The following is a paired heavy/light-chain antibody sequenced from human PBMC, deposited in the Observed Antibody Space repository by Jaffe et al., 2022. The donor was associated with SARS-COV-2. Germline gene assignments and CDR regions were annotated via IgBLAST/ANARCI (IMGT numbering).Heavy chain of an antibody. D-gene: IGHD4-4*01. CDR2: ISWNSGSI. J-gene: IGHJ4*02. CDR1: GFTFDDYA. CDR3: AKDMYNDYSNYGGLGSDY. Sequence: EVQLVESGGGLVQPGRSLRLSCAASGFTFDDYAMHWVRQAPGKGLEWVSGISWNSGSIGYADSVKGRFTISRDNAKNSLYLQMNSLRAEDTALYYCAKDMYNDYSNYGGLGSDYWGQGTLVTVSS. V-gene: IGHV3-9*01.
Light chain of an antibody. V-gene: IGKV1-9*01. J-gene: IGKJ5*01. CDR2: AAS. Sequence: DIQLTQSPSFLSASVGDRVTITCRASQGISSYLAWYQQKPGKAPKLLIYAASTLQSGVPSRFSGSGSGTEFTLTISSLQPEDFATYYCQQLNSYPSTFGQGTRLEIK. CDR3: QQLNSYPST. CDR1: QGISSY.